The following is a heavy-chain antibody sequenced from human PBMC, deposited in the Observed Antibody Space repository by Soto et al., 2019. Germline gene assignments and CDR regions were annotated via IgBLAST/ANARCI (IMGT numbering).Heavy chain of an antibody. CDR3: ARDYYDSSGYPYGMDV. D-gene: IGHD3-22*01. V-gene: IGHV3-48*03. CDR2: ISISGSTI. Sequence: PGGSLRLSCAASGFTFSSYDMNLVRQAPGKGLECVSYISISGSTIYYADSVKGRFTISRDNAKNSLYLQMNSLRAEDTAVYYCARDYYDSSGYPYGMDVWGQGTTVTVAS. J-gene: IGHJ6*02. CDR1: GFTFSSYD.